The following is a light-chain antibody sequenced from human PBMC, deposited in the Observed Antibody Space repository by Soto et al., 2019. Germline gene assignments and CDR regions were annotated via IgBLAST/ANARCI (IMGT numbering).Light chain of an antibody. J-gene: IGKJ1*01. Sequence: DIQMTQSPSTLSAYIGDRVNITCRASRTISSWLAWYQQKAGQAPKLLIYAASRLQSGVPSRFSGSGSGTDFTLSITSLQPDDFATYYCHQYHSYSWTFGQGTKVDI. CDR2: AAS. V-gene: IGKV1-5*03. CDR1: RTISSW. CDR3: HQYHSYSWT.